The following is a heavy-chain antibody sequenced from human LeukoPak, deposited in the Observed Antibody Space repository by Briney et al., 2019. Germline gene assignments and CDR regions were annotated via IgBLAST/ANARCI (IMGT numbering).Heavy chain of an antibody. CDR2: INPNSGDT. CDR3: ARAGGRSWFDP. V-gene: IGHV1-2*02. J-gene: IGHJ5*02. Sequence: ASVKVSCKASGYTFTDYYFYWVRQAPGQGLECMGWINPNSGDTKYAQRFQGRVTMTTDTSMSTAYMELSRLTSDDTAVYYCARAGGRSWFDPWGQGTLVTVSS. CDR1: GYTFTDYY.